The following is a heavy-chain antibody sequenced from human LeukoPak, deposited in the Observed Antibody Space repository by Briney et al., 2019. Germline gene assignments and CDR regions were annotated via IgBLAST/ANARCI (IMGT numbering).Heavy chain of an antibody. V-gene: IGHV3-23*01. CDR3: ARGSGYSYAFPDY. Sequence: GGSLRLSCAASGFTFSSYAMSWVRQAPGKGLEWVSAISGSGGSTYYADSVKGRFTISRDNSKNTLYLQMNSLRAEDTAVYYCARGSGYSYAFPDYWGQGTLVTVSS. CDR2: ISGSGGST. CDR1: GFTFSSYA. D-gene: IGHD5-18*01. J-gene: IGHJ4*02.